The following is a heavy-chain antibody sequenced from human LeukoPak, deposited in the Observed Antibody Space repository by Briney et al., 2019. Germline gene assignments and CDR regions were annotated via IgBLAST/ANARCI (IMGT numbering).Heavy chain of an antibody. CDR2: INPSGGST. J-gene: IGHJ3*02. CDR1: GYTFTSYY. D-gene: IGHD1-14*01. CDR3: ARPGNRFVILDAFDI. Sequence: ASVKVSCKASGYTFTSYYMHWVRQAPGQGLEWMGIINPSGGSTSYAQKFQGRVTMARGTSTSTVYMELSSLRSEDTAVYYCARPGNRFVILDAFDIWGQGTMVTVSS. V-gene: IGHV1-46*01.